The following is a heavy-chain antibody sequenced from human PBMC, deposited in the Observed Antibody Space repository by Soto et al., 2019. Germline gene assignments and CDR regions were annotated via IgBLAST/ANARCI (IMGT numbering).Heavy chain of an antibody. V-gene: IGHV4-59*12. CDR1: GGSISSFY. Sequence: SETLSLTCTVSGGSISSFYWSWIRQPPGKGLEWIGYIYYSGNTNYNPSLKSRVTISVDTSKNQFSLKVSSVTAADTAVFYCARDSGRNFDYWGQGTLVTVSS. CDR2: IYYSGNT. CDR3: ARDSGRNFDY. J-gene: IGHJ4*02.